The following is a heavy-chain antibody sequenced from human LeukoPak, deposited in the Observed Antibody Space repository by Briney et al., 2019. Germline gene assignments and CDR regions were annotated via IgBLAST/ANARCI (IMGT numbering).Heavy chain of an antibody. D-gene: IGHD6-13*01. CDR1: GFTFSSYS. CDR3: ARDSSWAFDY. J-gene: IGHJ4*02. CDR2: ITSSSTTI. Sequence: GGSLRLSCAASGFTFSSYSMNWVRQAPGKGLEWVSYITSSSTTIFYADSVKGRFTISRDNAKNSLYLHMNSLRDEDTAVYYCARDSSWAFDYWAQGTLVTVSS. V-gene: IGHV3-48*02.